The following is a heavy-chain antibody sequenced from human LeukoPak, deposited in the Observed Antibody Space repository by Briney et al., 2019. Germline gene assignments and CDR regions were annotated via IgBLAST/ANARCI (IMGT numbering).Heavy chain of an antibody. CDR3: AKDHDYYDTRGYFDY. Sequence: GGSLRLSCAASGFTVSSNYMSWVRQAPGKGLEWVSVIYSGGSTYYADSVKGRFTISRDNSKNTLYLRMNSLRAEDTAVYYCAKDHDYYDTRGYFDYWGQGTLVTVSS. D-gene: IGHD3-22*01. CDR2: IYSGGST. CDR1: GFTVSSNY. V-gene: IGHV3-53*01. J-gene: IGHJ4*02.